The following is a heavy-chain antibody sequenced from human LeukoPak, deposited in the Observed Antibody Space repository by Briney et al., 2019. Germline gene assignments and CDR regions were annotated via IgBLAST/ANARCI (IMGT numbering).Heavy chain of an antibody. D-gene: IGHD3-3*01. CDR3: ARNYDFWSGFAPYNWFDP. Sequence: ASVKVSCKASGYTFTGYYMHWVRQAPGQGLEWMGRINPNSGGTNYAQKFQGRVTMTRDTSISTAYMELSRLRSDDTAVYYCARNYDFWSGFAPYNWFDPWGQGTLVTVSS. CDR1: GYTFTGYY. J-gene: IGHJ5*02. CDR2: INPNSGGT. V-gene: IGHV1-2*06.